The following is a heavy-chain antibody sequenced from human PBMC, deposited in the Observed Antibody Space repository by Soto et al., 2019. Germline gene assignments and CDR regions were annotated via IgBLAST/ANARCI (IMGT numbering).Heavy chain of an antibody. V-gene: IGHV1-69*02. CDR2: IIPILGIA. Sequence: QVQLVQSGAEVKKPGSSVKVSCKASGGTFSSYTISWVRQAPGQGLEWMGRIIPILGIANYAQKLQGRVTITADKSTSTAYMELSSLRSEDTAVYYCARGDKYSSREYYYYGMDVWGQGTTVTVSS. CDR1: GGTFSSYT. J-gene: IGHJ6*02. D-gene: IGHD6-13*01. CDR3: ARGDKYSSREYYYYGMDV.